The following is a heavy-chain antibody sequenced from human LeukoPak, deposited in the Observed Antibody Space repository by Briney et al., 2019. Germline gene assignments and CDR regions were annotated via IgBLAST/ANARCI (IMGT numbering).Heavy chain of an antibody. CDR3: ARIGGTLRFLVWKLRSFDA. V-gene: IGHV3-21*01. Sequence: GGSVRLSCAASGFTFSSYSMNWVRQAPGKGLEWVSSISNISSNIYYADSVKGRFTISRDNAKNSLYLQMNSLRAEDTAVYYCARIGGTLRFLVWKLRSFDAWGQGTLVTVSS. CDR2: ISNISSNI. CDR1: GFTFSSYS. J-gene: IGHJ5*02. D-gene: IGHD3-3*01.